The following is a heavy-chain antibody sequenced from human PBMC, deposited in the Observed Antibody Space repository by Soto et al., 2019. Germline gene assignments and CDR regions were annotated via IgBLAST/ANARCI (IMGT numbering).Heavy chain of an antibody. CDR1: GINFRSRA. CDR2: TTDSGGDS. D-gene: IGHD3-10*01. Sequence: AGGSLRLACVASGINFRSRAMSGVRQAPGEGLEWVSVTTDSGGDSKYADSVRGRLTISRDNSKNTLYLQMSSLRVDDSAVYYCASGSSDSYPGSRIFDFWGRGTLVTVSS. CDR3: ASGSSDSYPGSRIFDF. V-gene: IGHV3-23*01. J-gene: IGHJ4*02.